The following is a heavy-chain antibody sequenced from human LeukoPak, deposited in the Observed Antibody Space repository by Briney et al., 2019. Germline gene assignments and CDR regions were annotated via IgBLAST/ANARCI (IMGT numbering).Heavy chain of an antibody. CDR1: GYTFTSYG. J-gene: IGHJ4*02. V-gene: IGHV1-18*01. CDR2: ISAYNGNT. CDR3: ARDLYDSSGYYYDY. D-gene: IGHD3-22*01. Sequence: ASVKVSCKASGYTFTSYGISWVRRAPGQGLEWMGWISAYNGNTNYAQKLQGRVTMTTDTSTSTAYMELRSLRSDDTAVYYCARDLYDSSGYYYDYWGQGTLVTVSS.